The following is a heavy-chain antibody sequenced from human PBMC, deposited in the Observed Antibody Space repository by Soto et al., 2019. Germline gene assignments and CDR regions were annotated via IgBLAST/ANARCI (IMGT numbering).Heavy chain of an antibody. D-gene: IGHD6-13*01. CDR2: ISYDGSNK. V-gene: IGHV3-30-3*01. Sequence: GGSLRLSCAASGFTFSSYAMHWVRQAPGKGLEWVAVISYDGSNKYYADSVKGRFTISRDNSKNTLYLQMNSLRAEDTAVYYCARMIIAAAGRDYGMDVWGQGTTVTVSS. CDR1: GFTFSSYA. J-gene: IGHJ6*02. CDR3: ARMIIAAAGRDYGMDV.